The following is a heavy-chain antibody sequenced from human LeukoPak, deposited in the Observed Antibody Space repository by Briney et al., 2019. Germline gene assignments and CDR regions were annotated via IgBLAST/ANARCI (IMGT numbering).Heavy chain of an antibody. CDR3: ARGYDFWSGYYSWFDP. J-gene: IGHJ5*02. CDR1: GGTFSSYA. Sequence: SVKVSCKASGGTFSSYAISWVRPAPGQGLEWMGGIIPIFGTANYAQKFQGRVTITADESTSTAYMELSSLRSEDTAVYYCARGYDFWSGYYSWFDPWGQGTLVTVSS. D-gene: IGHD3-3*01. CDR2: IIPIFGTA. V-gene: IGHV1-69*13.